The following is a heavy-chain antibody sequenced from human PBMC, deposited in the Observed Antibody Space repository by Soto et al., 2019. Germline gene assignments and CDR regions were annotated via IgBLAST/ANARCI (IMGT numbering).Heavy chain of an antibody. CDR2: ISGSGGGT. V-gene: IGHV3-23*01. CDR3: AKVVYYDSSGPVGY. Sequence: GGSLRLSCAASGFTFSSYAMSWVRQAPGKGLEWVSAISGSGGGTYYADSVKGRFTISRDNSKNTLYLQMNSLRAEDTAVYYCAKVVYYDSSGPVGYWGQGTLVTVSS. J-gene: IGHJ4*02. D-gene: IGHD3-22*01. CDR1: GFTFSSYA.